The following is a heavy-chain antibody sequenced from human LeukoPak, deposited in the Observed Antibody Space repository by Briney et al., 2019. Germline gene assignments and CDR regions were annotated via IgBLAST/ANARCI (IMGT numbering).Heavy chain of an antibody. CDR1: GYTFTSYT. CDR2: INTNTGNP. CDR3: ARVLLRHGFDI. J-gene: IGHJ3*02. Sequence: VASVKVSCKASGYTFTSYTMNWVRQAPGQGLEWMGWINTNTGNPTYAQGFTGRFVFSLDTSVGTAYLQISSLKAEDTAVYYCARVLLRHGFDIWGQGTMVTVSS. D-gene: IGHD2/OR15-2a*01. V-gene: IGHV7-4-1*02.